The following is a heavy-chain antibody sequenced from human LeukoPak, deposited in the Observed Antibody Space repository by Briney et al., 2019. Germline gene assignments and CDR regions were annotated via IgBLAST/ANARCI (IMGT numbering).Heavy chain of an antibody. CDR1: GYAFTSYY. CDR2: INPSGGST. Sequence: GASVKVSCKASGYAFTSYYMHWVRQAPGQGLEWMGIINPSGGSTSYVQKFQGRVTMTRDTSTSTVYMELSSLRSEDTAVYYCARSWNDVGAKTDYWGQGTLVTVSS. V-gene: IGHV1-46*01. D-gene: IGHD1-26*01. J-gene: IGHJ4*02. CDR3: ARSWNDVGAKTDY.